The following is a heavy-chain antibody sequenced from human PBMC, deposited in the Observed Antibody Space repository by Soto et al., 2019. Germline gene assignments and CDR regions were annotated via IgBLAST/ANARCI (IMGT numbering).Heavy chain of an antibody. CDR1: GGPFTSNNW. J-gene: IGHJ4*02. CDR3: ASRDPGTSVDY. D-gene: IGHD1-7*01. V-gene: IGHV4-4*02. Sequence: SETLSLTCAVSGGPFTSNNWWTWVRQPPGQGLEWIGEIYRTGSTNYNPSLKSRVTISLDKSENQFSLRVTSLTAADTAVYYCASRDPGTSVDYWGQGTLVTVSS. CDR2: IYRTGST.